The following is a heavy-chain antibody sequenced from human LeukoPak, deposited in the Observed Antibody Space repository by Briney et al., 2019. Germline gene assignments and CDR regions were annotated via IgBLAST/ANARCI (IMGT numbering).Heavy chain of an antibody. D-gene: IGHD3-3*01. V-gene: IGHV1-69*05. CDR1: GGTFSSYA. J-gene: IGHJ6*03. Sequence: SVKVSCKASGGTFSSYAISWVRQAPGQGLEWMGGIIAIFGTANYAQNLKGRFTISTDKSKSTLYMELSSLRSEDTAVYYCARGSTFGGANYYYNYYMDVWGKEATVTVSS. CDR2: IIAIFGTA. CDR3: ARGSTFGGANYYYNYYMDV.